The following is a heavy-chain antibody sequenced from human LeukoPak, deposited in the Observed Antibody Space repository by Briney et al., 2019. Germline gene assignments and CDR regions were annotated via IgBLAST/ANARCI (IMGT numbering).Heavy chain of an antibody. CDR3: ARDPQDIVVVVAAKGGYYYGMDV. CDR1: GCTFSSYA. J-gene: IGHJ6*02. Sequence: GRSLRLSCAASGCTFSSYAMHWVRQAPGKGLEWVAVISYDGSNKYYADSVKGRFTISRDNSKNTLYLQMNSLRAEDTAVYYCARDPQDIVVVVAAKGGYYYGMDVWGQGTTVTVSS. D-gene: IGHD2-15*01. V-gene: IGHV3-30-3*01. CDR2: ISYDGSNK.